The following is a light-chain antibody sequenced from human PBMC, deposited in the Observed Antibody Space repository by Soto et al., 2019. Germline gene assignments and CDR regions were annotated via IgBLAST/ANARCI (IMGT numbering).Light chain of an antibody. CDR1: SSDVGTYNL. V-gene: IGLV2-23*01. CDR2: EGS. CDR3: CSYAGSSTHVV. J-gene: IGLJ2*01. Sequence: SALTQPASVSGSPGQSITISCTGTSSDVGTYNLVSWYQQCPGKAPKLIIYEGSKRPSGVSNRFSGSKSGNTASLTISGLQVEDEGDYYCCSYAGSSTHVVFGGGTKLTVL.